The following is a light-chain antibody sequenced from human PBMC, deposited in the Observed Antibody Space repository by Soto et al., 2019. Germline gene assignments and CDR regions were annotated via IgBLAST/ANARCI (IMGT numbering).Light chain of an antibody. V-gene: IGKV3-11*01. CDR3: QQRSNWPPL. Sequence: IVLTQSPATLSLSPGDXATICCRASQSVSSYLAWYQQKPGQAPRVLIYDASNRATGIPARFSGSWSGTDCTLTISSLEPEDVAVYYCQQRSNWPPLFGQGTRLEI. J-gene: IGKJ5*01. CDR1: QSVSSY. CDR2: DAS.